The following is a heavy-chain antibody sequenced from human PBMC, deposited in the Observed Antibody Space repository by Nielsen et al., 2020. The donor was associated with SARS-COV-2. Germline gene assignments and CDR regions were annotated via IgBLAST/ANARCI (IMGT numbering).Heavy chain of an antibody. CDR1: GYSISRGYY. CDR2: IYYSGSS. CDR3: ARRDVYWYFDL. V-gene: IGHV4-59*08. Sequence: SETLSLTCSVSGYSISRGYYWSWIRQAPGKGLEWIGHIYYSGSSSYNPSLKSRVTISVDTSKKQFSLKLRSVTAADTAMYYCARRDVYWYFDLWGRGSQVTVSS. J-gene: IGHJ2*01.